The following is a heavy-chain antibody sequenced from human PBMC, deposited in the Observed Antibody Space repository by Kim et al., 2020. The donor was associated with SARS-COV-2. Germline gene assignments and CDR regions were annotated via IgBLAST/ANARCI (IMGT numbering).Heavy chain of an antibody. D-gene: IGHD3-3*01. V-gene: IGHV3-30*18. Sequence: GGSLRLSCAASKFTFSNYAMHWVRQAPGKGLEWVADISYDGGNKDYADSVKGRFTISRDNSKNTLYLQMNSLRAEDTAVYYCAKDTNRRKIFAVVAEYWGQGTLVTVSS. CDR1: KFTFSNYA. CDR3: AKDTNRRKIFAVVAEY. J-gene: IGHJ4*02. CDR2: ISYDGGNK.